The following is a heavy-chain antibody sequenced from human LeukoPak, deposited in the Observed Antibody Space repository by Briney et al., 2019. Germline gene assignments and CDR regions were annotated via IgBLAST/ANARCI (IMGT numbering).Heavy chain of an antibody. CDR1: Y. J-gene: IGHJ4*02. D-gene: IGHD3-10*01. CDR2: IYTSGST. CDR3: ASQDYYGSGSYGY. Sequence: YWIGWVRQMPGKGLEWIGRIYTSGSTNYNPSLKSRVTISVDTSKNQFSLKLSSVSAADTAVYYCASQDYYGSGSYGYWGQGTLVTVSS. V-gene: IGHV4-61*02.